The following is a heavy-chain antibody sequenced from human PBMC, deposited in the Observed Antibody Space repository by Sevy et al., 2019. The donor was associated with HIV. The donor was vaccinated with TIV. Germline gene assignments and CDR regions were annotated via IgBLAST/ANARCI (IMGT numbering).Heavy chain of an antibody. Sequence: GSLRLSCAASGFTFSSYSMNWVRQAPGKGLEWVSYISSSSTIYYADSVKGRFTISRDNAKNSLYLQMNSLRDEDTAVYYCARSRGDDYVWGSYRYDYGMDVWGQGTTVTVSS. J-gene: IGHJ6*02. CDR2: ISSSSTI. CDR1: GFTFSSYS. CDR3: ARSRGDDYVWGSYRYDYGMDV. V-gene: IGHV3-48*02. D-gene: IGHD3-16*02.